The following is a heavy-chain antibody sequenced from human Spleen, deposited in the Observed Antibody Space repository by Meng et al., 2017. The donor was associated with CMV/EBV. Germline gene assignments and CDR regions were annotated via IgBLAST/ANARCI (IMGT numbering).Heavy chain of an antibody. CDR3: ARGGSNSWYPDY. J-gene: IGHJ4*02. CDR2: IYYSGST. V-gene: IGHV4-31*03. CDR1: GDSVSSGAYY. Sequence: CTVSGDSVSSGAYYWGWVRQQPGKGLEWIGYIYYSGSTYYNPSLKSRVTISVDTSKNQFSLRLSSVTAADTAVYYCARGGSNSWYPDYWGQGTLVTVSS. D-gene: IGHD6-19*01.